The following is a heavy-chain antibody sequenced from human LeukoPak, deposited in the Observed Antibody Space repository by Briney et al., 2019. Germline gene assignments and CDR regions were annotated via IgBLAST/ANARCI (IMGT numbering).Heavy chain of an antibody. V-gene: IGHV3-30-3*01. J-gene: IGHJ4*02. CDR2: ISYDGSNK. Sequence: PGRSLRLSCAASGFTLGSYAMHWVRQAPGKGLEWVAVISYDGSNKYYADSVKGRFTISRDNSKNTLYLQMNSLRAEDTAVYYCARDRGYSYGNFDYWGQGTLITVSS. D-gene: IGHD5-18*01. CDR1: GFTLGSYA. CDR3: ARDRGYSYGNFDY.